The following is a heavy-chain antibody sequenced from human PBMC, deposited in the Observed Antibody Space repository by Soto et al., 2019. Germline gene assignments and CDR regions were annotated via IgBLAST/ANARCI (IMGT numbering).Heavy chain of an antibody. J-gene: IGHJ6*02. CDR1: GYTFTDSF. CDR2: ISAYNGNT. Sequence: GASVKVSCKASGYTFTDSFIHWVRQAPGQGLDWMGWISAYNGNTKYAQDLQGRVTMTTDTSTSTAYMELRSLRSDDTAVYYCARFSGGSYNTYYFYYGMDVWGQGTTVTVSS. CDR3: ARFSGGSYNTYYFYYGMDV. V-gene: IGHV1-18*04. D-gene: IGHD2-15*01.